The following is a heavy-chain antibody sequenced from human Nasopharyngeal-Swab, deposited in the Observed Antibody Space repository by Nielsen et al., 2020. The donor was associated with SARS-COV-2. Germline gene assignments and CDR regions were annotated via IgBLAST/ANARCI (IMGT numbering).Heavy chain of an antibody. D-gene: IGHD3-10*01. CDR3: ARVVLGIWFGESLPDY. CDR2: INHSGST. J-gene: IGHJ4*02. V-gene: IGHV4-34*01. CDR1: GGSFSGYY. Sequence: SETLSLTCTVSGGSFSGYYWSWIRQPPGKGLEWIGEINHSGSTNYNPSLKSRVTISVDTSKNQFSLKLSSVTAADTAVYYCARVVLGIWFGESLPDYWGQGTLVTVSS.